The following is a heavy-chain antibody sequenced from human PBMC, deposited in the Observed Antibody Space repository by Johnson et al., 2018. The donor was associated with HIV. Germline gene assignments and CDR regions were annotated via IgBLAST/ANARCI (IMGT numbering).Heavy chain of an antibody. V-gene: IGHV3-11*04. CDR3: ARGGRYRFLEWSISDAFDI. J-gene: IGHJ3*02. Sequence: QMLLVESGGGVVKPGGSLRLSCAASGVTISDSYMSWIRQAPGKGLEWVSYISSSGSTIYYADFVKGRFTISRDNSKNTLYLQMNSLRAEDTAVYYCARGGRYRFLEWSISDAFDIWGQGTMVTVSS. CDR2: ISSSGSTI. D-gene: IGHD3-3*01. CDR1: GVTISDSY.